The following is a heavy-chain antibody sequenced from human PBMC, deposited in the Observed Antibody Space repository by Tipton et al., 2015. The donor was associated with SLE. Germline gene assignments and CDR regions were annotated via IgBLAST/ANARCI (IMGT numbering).Heavy chain of an antibody. Sequence: LRLSCAVYGGPFSGYYWSWIRQPPGKGLEWIGEINHSGSTNYNPSLKSRVTISVDTSKNQFSLKLSSVTAADTAVYYCARQVLLGSGDYWGQGTLVTVSS. J-gene: IGHJ4*02. D-gene: IGHD6-19*01. CDR2: INHSGST. CDR3: ARQVLLGSGDY. V-gene: IGHV4-34*01. CDR1: GGPFSGYY.